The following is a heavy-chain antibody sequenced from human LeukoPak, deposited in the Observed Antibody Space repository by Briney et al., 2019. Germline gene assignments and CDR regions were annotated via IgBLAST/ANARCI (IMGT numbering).Heavy chain of an antibody. J-gene: IGHJ6*03. CDR3: ARLLGGTTEHHGYYMDV. Sequence: SETLSLTCAVYGVSFSGYYWSWIRQPPGKGLEWIGEINHSARTNYNPSLKSRVTISVDTSKSQFSLKLSSVTGADTAVYYCARLLGGTTEHHGYYMDVWGKGTTVTVSS. D-gene: IGHD1-7*01. CDR1: GVSFSGYY. V-gene: IGHV4-34*01. CDR2: INHSART.